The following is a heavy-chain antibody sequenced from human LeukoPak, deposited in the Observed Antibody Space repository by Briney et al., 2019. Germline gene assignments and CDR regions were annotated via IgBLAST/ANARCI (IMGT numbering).Heavy chain of an antibody. J-gene: IGHJ5*02. CDR3: ARDRFLEWLGTWFDP. CDR1: GGSISSYY. Sequence: SETLSLTCTVSGGSISSYYWSWIRQPAGKGLEWIGRIYTSGSTNYNPSLKSRVTVSVDTSKNQFSLKLSSVTAADTAVYYCARDRFLEWLGTWFDPWGQGTLVTVSS. CDR2: IYTSGST. D-gene: IGHD3-3*01. V-gene: IGHV4-4*07.